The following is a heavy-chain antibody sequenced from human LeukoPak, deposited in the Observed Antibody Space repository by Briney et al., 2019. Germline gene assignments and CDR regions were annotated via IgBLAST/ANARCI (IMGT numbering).Heavy chain of an antibody. D-gene: IGHD5-24*01. J-gene: IGHJ6*02. V-gene: IGHV3-53*01. CDR1: GFTVSSNY. CDR2: IYSGGST. CDR3: ARDQMYYGMDV. Sequence: GGSLGLSCAASGFTVSSNYMSWVRQAPGKGLEWVSVIYSGGSTYYADSVKGRFTISRDNSKNTLYLQMNSLRAEDTAVYYCARDQMYYGMDVWGQGTTVTVSS.